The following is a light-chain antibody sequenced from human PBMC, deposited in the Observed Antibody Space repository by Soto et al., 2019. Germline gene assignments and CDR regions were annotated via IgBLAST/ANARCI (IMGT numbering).Light chain of an antibody. CDR3: SSYRSSSTPDV. CDR2: DVS. V-gene: IGLV2-14*01. J-gene: IGLJ1*01. CDR1: SSDVGGYNY. Sequence: QSALTQPASVSGSPGQSITISCTGTSSDVGGYNYVSWYQQHPGKAPKLMIYDVSNRPSGVSNRFSGSKSGNSASLTISGLQAEDEADYYCSSYRSSSTPDVFGTGTKVTVL.